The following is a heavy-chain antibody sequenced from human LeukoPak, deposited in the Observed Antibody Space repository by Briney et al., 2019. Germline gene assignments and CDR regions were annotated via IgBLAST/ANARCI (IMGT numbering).Heavy chain of an antibody. Sequence: PGGSLRLSCAASGFTMSHYGVSWVRQAPGKGLEWISGIRSAVETTHYADSVKGRFIISRDDSKNALSLQLNSLRPEDTALYYCANRFCTGLDCSLFDSWGQGTLVTVSS. CDR3: ANRFCTGLDCSLFDS. CDR2: IRSAVETT. J-gene: IGHJ4*02. D-gene: IGHD3/OR15-3a*01. V-gene: IGHV3-23*01. CDR1: GFTMSHYG.